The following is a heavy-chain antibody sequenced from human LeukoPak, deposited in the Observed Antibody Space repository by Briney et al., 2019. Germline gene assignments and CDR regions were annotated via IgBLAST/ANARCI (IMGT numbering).Heavy chain of an antibody. CDR3: ATYYSSGLYYFDY. J-gene: IGHJ4*02. D-gene: IGHD6-19*01. CDR1: GGTFNSFI. Sequence: SVKVSCKASGGTFNSFIINWVRQAPGQGLEWVARIVPDLGITNYAPQFQGRLTITADTSTSTAYMELSSLRSEDTAVYYCATYYSSGLYYFDYWGQGTLVTVSS. V-gene: IGHV1-69*02. CDR2: IVPDLGIT.